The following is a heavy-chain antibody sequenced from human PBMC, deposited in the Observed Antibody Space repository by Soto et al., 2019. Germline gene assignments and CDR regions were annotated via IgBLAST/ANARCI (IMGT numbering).Heavy chain of an antibody. CDR2: IYPGDSDT. J-gene: IGHJ6*02. CDR1: GYSFTSYW. CDR3: PRGHSGYYDYYDMDV. D-gene: IGHD7-27*01. Sequence: VESLKISCKGSGYSFTSYWIGWVRQMPGKGLEWMGIIYPGDSDTRYSPPFQVQFTISADKSISTAYLQWSSLKASATTMYYRPRGHSGYYDYYDMDVWGQGTTGTVSS. V-gene: IGHV5-51*01.